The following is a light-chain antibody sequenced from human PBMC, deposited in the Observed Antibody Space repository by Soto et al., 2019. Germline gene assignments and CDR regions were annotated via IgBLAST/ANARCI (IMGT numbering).Light chain of an antibody. CDR3: SSYAGRNNYV. V-gene: IGLV2-8*01. J-gene: IGLJ1*01. Sequence: QSVLTQPPSASGSPGQSVTISCAGSRSNIGSYDFVAWYQQHPGKAPKLIIYDVSERPSGVPDRFSGSKSGTAAFLTVSGLQAEDEADYYCSSYAGRNNYVFGTGTKVTVL. CDR2: DVS. CDR1: RSNIGSYDF.